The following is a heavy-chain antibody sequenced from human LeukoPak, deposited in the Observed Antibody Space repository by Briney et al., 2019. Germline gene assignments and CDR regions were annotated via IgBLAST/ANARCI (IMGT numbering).Heavy chain of an antibody. V-gene: IGHV3-48*01. D-gene: IGHD5-18*01. CDR1: GFTFSTCS. CDR3: ARDHPDGDTYGYVPWEYYNYYMDV. CDR2: ISSSGVTI. J-gene: IGHJ6*03. Sequence: GGSLRLSCAASGFTFSTCSMNWVRQAPGKGLEWVSYISSSGVTIYYADSVKGRLTISRDNAKNSLYLQMNSLRAEDTAVYYCARDHPDGDTYGYVPWEYYNYYMDVWGKGTTVTVSS.